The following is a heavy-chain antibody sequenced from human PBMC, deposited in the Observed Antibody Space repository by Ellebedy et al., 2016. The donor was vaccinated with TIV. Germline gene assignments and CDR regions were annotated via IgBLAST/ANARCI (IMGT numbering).Heavy chain of an antibody. J-gene: IGHJ6*03. D-gene: IGHD5-12*01. CDR1: GGTFSTYP. CDR2: IIPILTIA. V-gene: IGHV1-69*10. Sequence: AASVKVSCKASGGTFSTYPISWVRQAPGQGLEWMGGIIPILTIANYAQKFQGRVTITADKSTSTVYMELSSLRSEDTAMYYCARARTGYDSVGVFYYYMDVWGKGTTVTVSS. CDR3: ARARTGYDSVGVFYYYMDV.